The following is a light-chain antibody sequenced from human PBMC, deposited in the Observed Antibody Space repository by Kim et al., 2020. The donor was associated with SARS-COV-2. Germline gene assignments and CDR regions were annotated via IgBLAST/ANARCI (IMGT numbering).Light chain of an antibody. CDR2: HVS. CDR1: SSDIGAYNY. Sequence: QSALTQPASVSGSPGQSITISCTGTSSDIGAYNYVSWCQQHPGKAPKLLIFHVSKLPSGVSSRFSGSKSANTASLTISGLQAEDEADYYCSSFTTSDAWVFGGGTKVTVL. J-gene: IGLJ3*02. V-gene: IGLV2-14*01. CDR3: SSFTTSDAWV.